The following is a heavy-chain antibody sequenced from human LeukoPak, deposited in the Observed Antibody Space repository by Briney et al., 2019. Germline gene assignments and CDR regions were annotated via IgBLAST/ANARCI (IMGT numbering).Heavy chain of an antibody. CDR2: INPNSGGT. CDR3: ARDLIAARPFGWFDP. J-gene: IGHJ5*02. V-gene: IGHV1-2*02. CDR1: GYTFTGYY. D-gene: IGHD6-6*01. Sequence: GASVKVSCKASGYTFTGYYMHWVRQAPGQGLEWMGWINPNSGGTNYAQKFQGRVTMTRDTSISTAYMELSRLRSDDTAVYYCARDLIAARPFGWFDPWGQGTLVTVSS.